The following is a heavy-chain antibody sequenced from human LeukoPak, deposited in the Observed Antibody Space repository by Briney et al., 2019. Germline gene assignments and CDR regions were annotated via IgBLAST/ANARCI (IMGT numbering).Heavy chain of an antibody. V-gene: IGHV4-34*01. Sequence: IPSETLSLTCAVYGGSFSGYYWSWIRQPPGKGLEWIGEINHSGSTNYNPSLKSRVTISADTSKNQFSLKLSSVTAADTAVYYCARANTVRRLKRYYYMDVWGKGTTVTVSS. D-gene: IGHD4-11*01. J-gene: IGHJ6*03. CDR2: INHSGST. CDR1: GGSFSGYY. CDR3: ARANTVRRLKRYYYMDV.